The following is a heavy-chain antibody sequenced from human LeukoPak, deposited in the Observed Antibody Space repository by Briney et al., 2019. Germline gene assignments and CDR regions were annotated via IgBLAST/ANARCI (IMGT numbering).Heavy chain of an antibody. D-gene: IGHD1-26*01. J-gene: IGHJ4*02. CDR2: ISYDGSNK. Sequence: GGSLRLSCAASGFTFSSYGMHWVRQAPGKGLEWVAVISYDGSNKYYADSVKGRFTISRDNSKNTLYLQMNSLRAEDTAVYYCAKGGSYGLHWGQGTLVTVSS. CDR1: GFTFSSYG. CDR3: AKGGSYGLH. V-gene: IGHV3-30*18.